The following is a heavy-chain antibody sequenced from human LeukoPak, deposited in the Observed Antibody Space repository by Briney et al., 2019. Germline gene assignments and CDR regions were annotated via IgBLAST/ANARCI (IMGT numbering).Heavy chain of an antibody. CDR1: GYTLTELS. J-gene: IGHJ4*02. D-gene: IGHD6-13*01. V-gene: IGHV1-24*01. CDR3: ATDLAAAVRTINFDY. Sequence: ASAKVSRKVSGYTLTELSMHWVRQAPGKGLEWMGGFDPEDGETIYAQKFQGRVTMTEDTSTDTAYMELSSLRSEDTAVYYCATDLAAAVRTINFDYWGQGTLVTVSS. CDR2: FDPEDGET.